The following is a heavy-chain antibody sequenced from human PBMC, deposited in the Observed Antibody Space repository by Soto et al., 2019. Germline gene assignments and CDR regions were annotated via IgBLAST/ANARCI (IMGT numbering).Heavy chain of an antibody. J-gene: IGHJ6*02. CDR2: ILYDGGKN. Sequence: QVQLVESGGGVVQPGRSLRLSCAASGFTFNNYGMHWVRQAPGKGLEWVAHILYDGGKNYYADSVKGRFTISRDNSKNTLYLQMNSLTAEDMAVYFCAKSRDGYNFYFYYGMDVWGQGTAVTVSS. D-gene: IGHD5-12*01. V-gene: IGHV3-30*18. CDR3: AKSRDGYNFYFYYGMDV. CDR1: GFTFNNYG.